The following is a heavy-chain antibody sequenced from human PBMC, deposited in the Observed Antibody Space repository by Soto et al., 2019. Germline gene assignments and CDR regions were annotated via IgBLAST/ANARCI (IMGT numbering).Heavy chain of an antibody. D-gene: IGHD5-12*01. J-gene: IGHJ4*02. Sequence: SETLSLTCTVSGGSISSSSYYWGWIRQPPGKGLEWIGSIYYSGSTYYNPSLKSRVTISVDTSKNQFSLKLSSVTAAGTAVYYCARLSVAKDYWGQGTLVTVSS. CDR3: ARLSVAKDY. CDR2: IYYSGST. V-gene: IGHV4-39*01. CDR1: GGSISSSSYY.